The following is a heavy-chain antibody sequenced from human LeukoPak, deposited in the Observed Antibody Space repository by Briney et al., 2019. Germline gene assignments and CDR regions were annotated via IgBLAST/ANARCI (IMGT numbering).Heavy chain of an antibody. Sequence: SVKVSCKASGGTFSSYAISWARQAPGQGLEWMGGIIPIFGTANYAQKFQGRVTITADESTSTAYMELSSLRSEDTAVYYCARDGVATGAIDYWGQGTLVTVSS. CDR3: ARDGVATGAIDY. CDR2: IIPIFGTA. V-gene: IGHV1-69*13. CDR1: GGTFSSYA. J-gene: IGHJ4*02. D-gene: IGHD5-12*01.